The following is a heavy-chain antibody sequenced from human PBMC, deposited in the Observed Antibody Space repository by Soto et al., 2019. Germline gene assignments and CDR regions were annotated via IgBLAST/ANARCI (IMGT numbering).Heavy chain of an antibody. CDR2: IYHGGST. V-gene: IGHV4-4*02. CDR1: GDSISSTDW. D-gene: IGHD1-26*01. CDR3: ASSKSGGSYYFDY. Sequence: QVQLQESGPGLVKPSGTLCVTYAVSGDSISSTDWWSWVRQPPGKGLEWIGEIYHGGSTNYNPSLKSRVTISVDRSKNQFSLKLTSVTAADTAVYYCASSKSGGSYYFDYWGQGTLVTVSS. J-gene: IGHJ4*02.